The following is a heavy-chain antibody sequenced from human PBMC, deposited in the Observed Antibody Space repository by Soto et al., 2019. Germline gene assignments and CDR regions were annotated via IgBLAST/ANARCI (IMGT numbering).Heavy chain of an antibody. D-gene: IGHD6-19*01. J-gene: IGHJ4*02. CDR3: AREGIAVAGYDY. CDR2: IIPIFGTA. CDR1: GGTFSSYA. V-gene: IGHV1-69*13. Sequence: GASVKVSCKASGGTFSSYAIGWVRQAPGQGLEWMGGIIPIFGTANYAQKFQGRVTITADESTSTAYMELSSLRSEDTAVYYCAREGIAVAGYDYWRQGTLVTVS.